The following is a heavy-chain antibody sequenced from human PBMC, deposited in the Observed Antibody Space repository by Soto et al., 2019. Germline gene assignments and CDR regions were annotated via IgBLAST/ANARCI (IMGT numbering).Heavy chain of an antibody. V-gene: IGHV3-21*01. CDR1: GFTFSSYS. J-gene: IGHJ6*02. D-gene: IGHD3-22*01. Sequence: GGSLRLSCAASGFTFSSYSMNWVRQAPGKGLEWVSSISSSSSYIYYADSVKGRFTISRDNAKNSLYLQMNSLRAEDTAVYYCARDPYYYDSSGYYYDYYYYGMDVWRQGTTVTVSS. CDR2: ISSSSSYI. CDR3: ARDPYYYDSSGYYYDYYYYGMDV.